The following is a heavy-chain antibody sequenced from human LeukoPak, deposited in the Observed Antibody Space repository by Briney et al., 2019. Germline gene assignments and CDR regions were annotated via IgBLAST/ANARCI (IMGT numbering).Heavy chain of an antibody. V-gene: IGHV4-59*08. J-gene: IGHJ4*02. D-gene: IGHD3-3*01. Sequence: SETLSLTCTVSGGSISSYYWSWIRQPPGKGLEWIGYIYYGGSTNYNPSLKSRVTISVDTSKNQFSLKLSSVTAADTAVYYCARHEYYDLRRFDYWGQGTLVTVSS. CDR2: IYYGGST. CDR1: GGSISSYY. CDR3: ARHEYYDLRRFDY.